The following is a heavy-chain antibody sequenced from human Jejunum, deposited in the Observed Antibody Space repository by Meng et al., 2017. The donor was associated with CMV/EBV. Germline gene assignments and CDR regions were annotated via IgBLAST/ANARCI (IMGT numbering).Heavy chain of an antibody. V-gene: IGHV4-39*01. CDR2: IYYSGST. Sequence: LLLQGSGPGLVKLSETLSPTCPVSGGSISSSSYYWGWIRQPPGKGLEWIGSIYYSGSTYYNPSLKSRVTISVDTSKNQFSLKLSSVTAADTAVYYCASPLGILGIVDLWGRGTLVTVSS. D-gene: IGHD7-27*01. CDR1: GGSISSSSYY. CDR3: ASPLGILGIVDL. J-gene: IGHJ2*01.